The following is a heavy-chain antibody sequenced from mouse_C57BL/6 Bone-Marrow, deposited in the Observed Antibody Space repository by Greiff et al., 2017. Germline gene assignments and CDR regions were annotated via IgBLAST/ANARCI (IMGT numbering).Heavy chain of an antibody. V-gene: IGHV2-9*01. CDR1: GFSLTSYG. D-gene: IGHD4-1*01. Sequence: VQRVESGPGLVAPSQSLSITCTVSGFSLTSYGVDWVRQPPGKGLEWLGVIWGGGSTNYNSALMSRLSISKDNYKSQVFLKINSLQPDDTAMYYCAKRRTGATYAMDYWGQGTSVTVSS. CDR2: IWGGGST. CDR3: AKRRTGATYAMDY. J-gene: IGHJ4*01.